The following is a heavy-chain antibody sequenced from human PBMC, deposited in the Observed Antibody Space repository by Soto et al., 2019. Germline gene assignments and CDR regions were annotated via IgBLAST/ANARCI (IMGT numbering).Heavy chain of an antibody. Sequence: QLQLQESGSGLVKPSQTLSLTCAVSGGSISSGGYSWSWIRQPPGKGLEWIGYIYHSGSTYYNPSLTSRGTISVDRSKNQFSLKLSSVTAADTAVYSCAAGGGLPRYYWGQGTLVTVSS. V-gene: IGHV4-30-2*01. CDR1: GGSISSGGYS. D-gene: IGHD5-12*01. CDR3: AAGGGLPRYY. CDR2: IYHSGST. J-gene: IGHJ4*02.